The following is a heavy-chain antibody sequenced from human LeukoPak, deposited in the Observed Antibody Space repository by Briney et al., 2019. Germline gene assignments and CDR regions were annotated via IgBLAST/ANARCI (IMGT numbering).Heavy chain of an antibody. J-gene: IGHJ5*02. D-gene: IGHD6-13*01. Sequence: GESLKISCKGSGYSFTSYWIGWVRQMPGKGLEWMGIIYPGDSDTRYSPSFQGQVTISADKSISTAYLQWSSLKASDTAMYYCAIMAEQLVREGSSYNWFDPWGQGTLVTVSS. CDR2: IYPGDSDT. CDR1: GYSFTSYW. V-gene: IGHV5-51*01. CDR3: AIMAEQLVREGSSYNWFDP.